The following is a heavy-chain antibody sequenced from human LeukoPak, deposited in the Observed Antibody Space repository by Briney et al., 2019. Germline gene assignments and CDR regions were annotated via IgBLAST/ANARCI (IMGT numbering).Heavy chain of an antibody. V-gene: IGHV4-31*03. CDR3: ARAADWGLDY. J-gene: IGHJ4*02. CDR2: IYYSGST. Sequence: SETLSLTCTVSGGSISSGGYYWSWIRQHPGKGLERIGYIYYSGSTYYNPSLKSRVTISVDTSKNQFSLKLSSVTAADTAVYYCARAADWGLDYWGQGTLVTVSS. D-gene: IGHD7-27*01. CDR1: GGSISSGGYY.